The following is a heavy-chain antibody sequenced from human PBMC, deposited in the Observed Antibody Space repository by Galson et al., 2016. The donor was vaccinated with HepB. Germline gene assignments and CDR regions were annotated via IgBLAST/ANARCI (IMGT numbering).Heavy chain of an antibody. J-gene: IGHJ4*02. CDR1: GDSISSGAYS. V-gene: IGHV4-30-2*01. CDR2: IYHTGST. CDR3: ARGGWLHLYRGYFDS. D-gene: IGHD5-24*01. Sequence: TLSLTCAVSGDSISSGAYSWNWIRQPPGKGLEWIGNIYHTGSTNFHPSLKSRISISVDNSKNQFSLKLNSVTAADTAVYYCARGGWLHLYRGYFDSWGQGTLVTVSS.